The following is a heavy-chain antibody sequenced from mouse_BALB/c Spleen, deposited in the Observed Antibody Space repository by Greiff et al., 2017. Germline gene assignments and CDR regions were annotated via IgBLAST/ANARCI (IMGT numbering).Heavy chain of an antibody. CDR2: IDPANGNT. V-gene: IGHV14-3*02. Sequence: DVKLQESGAELVKPGASVKLSCTASGFNIKDTYMHWVKQRPEQGLEWIGRIDPANGNTKYDPKFQGKATITADTSSNTAYLQLSSLTSEDTAVYYCARSFPILGRQYFDYWGQGTTLTVSS. D-gene: IGHD4-1*01. J-gene: IGHJ2*01. CDR3: ARSFPILGRQYFDY. CDR1: GFNIKDTY.